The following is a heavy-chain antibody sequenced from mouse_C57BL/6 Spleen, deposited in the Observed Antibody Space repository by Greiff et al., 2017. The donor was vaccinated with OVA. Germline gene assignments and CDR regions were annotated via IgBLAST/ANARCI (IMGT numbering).Heavy chain of an antibody. CDR3: AYGDYEYIDV. V-gene: IGHV3-6*01. Sequence: EVQLQESGTGLVKPSQSLSLSCSASGYSITSCYFWNWNRQPPGNQLEWMGNISYDGSNNYNPSLKNRISITRDTSTNQLFLKLNSVTTEDTAAYYCAYGDYEYIDVWGKGTTVTVSS. J-gene: IGHJ1*03. CDR2: ISYDGSN. D-gene: IGHD2-13*01. CDR1: GYSITSCYF.